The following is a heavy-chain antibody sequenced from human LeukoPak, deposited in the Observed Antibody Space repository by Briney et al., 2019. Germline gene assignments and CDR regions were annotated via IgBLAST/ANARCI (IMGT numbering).Heavy chain of an antibody. Sequence: PGGSLRLSCAASGFTFSSYDIHWIRQAPGKGLEWVTFIRSDGNTKYYADSVKGRFTISRDNSKNTLYLQMNSLRAEDTAVYYCARDPLEEIAAHKDDAFDIWGQGTMVTVSS. CDR3: ARDPLEEIAAHKDDAFDI. D-gene: IGHD6-6*01. CDR2: IRSDGNTK. J-gene: IGHJ3*02. CDR1: GFTFSSYD. V-gene: IGHV3-30*02.